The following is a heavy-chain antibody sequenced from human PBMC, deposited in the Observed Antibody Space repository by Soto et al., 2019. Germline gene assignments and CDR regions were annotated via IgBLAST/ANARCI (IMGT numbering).Heavy chain of an antibody. D-gene: IGHD3-16*02. CDR1: GGSFSGYY. Sequence: SETLSLTCAVYGGSFSGYYWSWIRQRPGKGLEWIGEINHSGSTNYNPSLKSRVTISVDTTKNQFSLKLSSVTAADTAVYYCARGGLYDYVWGSYRSPFDYWGQGTLVTVSS. CDR2: INHSGST. CDR3: ARGGLYDYVWGSYRSPFDY. V-gene: IGHV4-34*01. J-gene: IGHJ4*02.